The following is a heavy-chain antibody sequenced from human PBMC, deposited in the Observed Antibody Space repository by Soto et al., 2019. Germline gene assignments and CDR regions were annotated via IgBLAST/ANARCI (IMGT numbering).Heavy chain of an antibody. J-gene: IGHJ4*02. CDR1: GGYISSSY. CDR3: ARAFGSTMPSLF. V-gene: IGHV4-59*01. Sequence: SETLSLTCTVSGGYISSSYWTWIRQPPGKGLEWIGYIYYSGSTNYNPSLKSRVTMSIDTSKNQFSLKLSSVTAADTAVYYCARAFGSTMPSLFWGQGTLVTVSS. D-gene: IGHD2-2*01. CDR2: IYYSGST.